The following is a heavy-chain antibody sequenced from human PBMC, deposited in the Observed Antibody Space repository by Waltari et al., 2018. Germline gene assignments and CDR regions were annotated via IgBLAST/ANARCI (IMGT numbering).Heavy chain of an antibody. D-gene: IGHD6-6*01. CDR1: GFTVTSTY. CDR2: IYSSATT. CDR3: ARGGQIVRPRPLDL. Sequence: EGQLVESGGGLVKPGGSLRLSCAASGFTVTSTYMNWVRQAPGKGLEWVSTIYSSATTFYADSVKGRFTISRDNSKTLLFLQMDDLRVNDTAVYYCARGGQIVRPRPLDLWGPGTLVTVSS. V-gene: IGHV3-66*01. J-gene: IGHJ3*01.